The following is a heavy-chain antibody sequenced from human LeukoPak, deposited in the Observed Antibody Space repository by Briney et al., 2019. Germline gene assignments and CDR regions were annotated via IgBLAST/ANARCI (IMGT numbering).Heavy chain of an antibody. CDR3: ARYSAAYDHLPHALDL. J-gene: IGHJ3*01. CDR1: GGSVNTNAYF. D-gene: IGHD5-12*01. Sequence: PSETLSLTCTVSGGSVNTNAYFWNWLRQSAGKGLEWIGRTYSSGTTEYNPSLHIRVTMSLDTSKNHFSLKLSSATASDTAVYYCARYSAAYDHLPHALDLWGQGTMVTVSS. V-gene: IGHV4-61*02. CDR2: TYSSGTT.